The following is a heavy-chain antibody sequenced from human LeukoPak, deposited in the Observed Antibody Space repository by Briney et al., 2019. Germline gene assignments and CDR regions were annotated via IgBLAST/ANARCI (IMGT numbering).Heavy chain of an antibody. Sequence: SETLSLTCTVSGGSISSGGYYWSWIRQPPGKGLEWIGEINHSGSTNYNPSLKSRVTISVDTSKNQFSLKLSSVTAADTAVYYCARAAVTTTPKKRRRLYYFDYWGQGTLVTVSS. V-gene: IGHV4-39*07. CDR3: ARAAVTTTPKKRRRLYYFDY. CDR2: INHSGST. J-gene: IGHJ4*02. CDR1: GGSISSGGYY. D-gene: IGHD4-17*01.